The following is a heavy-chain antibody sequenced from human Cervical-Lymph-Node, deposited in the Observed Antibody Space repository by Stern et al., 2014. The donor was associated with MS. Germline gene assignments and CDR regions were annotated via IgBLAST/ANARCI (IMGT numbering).Heavy chain of an antibody. CDR3: ARLGYSSGWYRSVLGYFDY. V-gene: IGHV4-39*01. D-gene: IGHD6-19*01. J-gene: IGHJ4*02. Sequence: QVQLQESGPGLVKPSETLSLTCTVSGGSISSSSYYWGWIRQPPGKGLEWIGSIYYSGSTYYNPSLKSRVPISVDTSKNQFSLKLSLVTAADTAVYYCARLGYSSGWYRSVLGYFDYWGQGTLVTVSS. CDR1: GGSISSSSYY. CDR2: IYYSGST.